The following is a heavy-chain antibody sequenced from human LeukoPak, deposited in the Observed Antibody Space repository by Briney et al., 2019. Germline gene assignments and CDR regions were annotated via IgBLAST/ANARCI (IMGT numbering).Heavy chain of an antibody. Sequence: SETLSLTCTASGGSISSGIYYWSWIRQPAGKGLEWIGRIYTSGSTNYNPSLKSRVTISVDTSKNQFSLKLSSVTAADTAVYYCAREGLDSYGSYYYYYYMDVWGKGTTVTVSS. CDR3: AREGLDSYGSYYYYYYMDV. CDR1: GGSISSGIYY. V-gene: IGHV4-61*02. CDR2: IYTSGST. D-gene: IGHD5-18*01. J-gene: IGHJ6*03.